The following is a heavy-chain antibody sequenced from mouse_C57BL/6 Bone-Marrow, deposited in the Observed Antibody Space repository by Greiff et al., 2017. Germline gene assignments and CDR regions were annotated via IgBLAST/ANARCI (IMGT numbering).Heavy chain of an antibody. D-gene: IGHD1-1*01. CDR2: IHPNSGST. V-gene: IGHV1-64*01. Sequence: QVQLQQPGAELVQPGASVKLSCKASGYTFTSYWMHWVKQSPGQGLEWIGMIHPNSGSTNYNEKFKSKATLTVDKSTSTAYMQLSSQTTEDSAVDYCARQGDGSSYGYFDVWGTGTTVTVSS. CDR1: GYTFTSYW. J-gene: IGHJ1*03. CDR3: ARQGDGSSYGYFDV.